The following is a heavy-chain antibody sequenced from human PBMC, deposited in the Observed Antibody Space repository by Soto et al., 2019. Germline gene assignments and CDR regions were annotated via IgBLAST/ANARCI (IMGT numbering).Heavy chain of an antibody. CDR2: MNPSTGNT. Sequence: QVQLVQSGAEVKKPGASVKVSCKASGYTFSNYDINWVRQATGQGLEWMGWMNPSTGNTGYAQKFQRKVTMTRNMSISTAYMELSSLRSEDTAKYYCARVVRSVPDRRGSGHYGMDVWGQGTTVTVSS. CDR3: ARVVRSVPDRRGSGHYGMDV. D-gene: IGHD2-2*01. CDR1: GYTFSNYD. V-gene: IGHV1-8*01. J-gene: IGHJ6*02.